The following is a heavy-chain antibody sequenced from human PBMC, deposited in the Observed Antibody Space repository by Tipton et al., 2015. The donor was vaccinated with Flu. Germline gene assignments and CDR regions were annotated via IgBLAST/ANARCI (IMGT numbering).Heavy chain of an antibody. CDR2: ISAYNGNT. V-gene: IGHV1-18*01. CDR1: GYTFSTYG. D-gene: IGHD1-26*01. J-gene: IGHJ4*02. CDR3: AREAYSGTFLS. Sequence: QVQLVQSGAEVKKPGASVKVSCKASGYTFSTYGISWVRQAPGQGLEWVGWISAYNGNTKYAQKFQGRVAMTTDTSTSTVYMELRSLRSDDTAIYYCAREAYSGTFLSWGQGTLVTVSS.